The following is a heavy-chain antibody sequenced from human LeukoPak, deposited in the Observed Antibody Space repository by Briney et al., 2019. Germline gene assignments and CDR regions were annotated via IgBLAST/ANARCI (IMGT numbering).Heavy chain of an antibody. CDR1: GFTFSSYG. V-gene: IGHV3-33*01. D-gene: IGHD6-19*01. J-gene: IGHJ4*02. CDR2: IWYDGSNK. Sequence: PGGSLRLSCAASGFTFSSYGMHWVRQAPGKGLEWVAVIWYDGSNKYYADSVKGRFTISRDNSKNTLYLQMNSLRAEDTAVYYCARDFMYSSGWFDYWGQGALVTVSS. CDR3: ARDFMYSSGWFDY.